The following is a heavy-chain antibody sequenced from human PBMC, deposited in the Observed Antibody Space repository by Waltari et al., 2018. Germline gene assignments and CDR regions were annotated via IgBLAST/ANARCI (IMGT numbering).Heavy chain of an antibody. V-gene: IGHV4-59*01. Sequence: HVQLQESGPGLVKPSETLSLTCTVSGGSISSYYWSWIRQPPGKGLEWIGYIYYSGSTNYNPSLKSRVTISVDTSKNQFSLKLSSVTAADTAVYYCARSNDYGGNSLGYWGQGTLVTVSS. CDR2: IYYSGST. CDR1: GGSISSYY. J-gene: IGHJ4*02. CDR3: ARSNDYGGNSLGY. D-gene: IGHD4-17*01.